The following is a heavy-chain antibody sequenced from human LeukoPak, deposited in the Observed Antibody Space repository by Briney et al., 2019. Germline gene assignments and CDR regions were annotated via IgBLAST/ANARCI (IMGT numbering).Heavy chain of an antibody. J-gene: IGHJ6*02. D-gene: IGHD2-2*01. CDR1: GFTFDDYA. CDR3: VLSRIGSRYYYYGMDV. Sequence: SLRLSCAAAGFTFDDYAMHWVRHAPGRGLEWVSGISWNSGSIGYADSVKGRFTISRDNAENSLYLQMNSLRAEDTAVYYCVLSRIGSRYYYYGMDVWGQGTTVTVSS. V-gene: IGHV3-9*01. CDR2: ISWNSGSI.